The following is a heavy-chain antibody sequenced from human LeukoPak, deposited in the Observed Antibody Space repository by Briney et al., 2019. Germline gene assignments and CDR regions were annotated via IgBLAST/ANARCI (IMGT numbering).Heavy chain of an antibody. D-gene: IGHD1-26*01. CDR3: ARDRESSPWELLLDY. Sequence: PSETLSLTCAVSGYSIRSGYYWAWIRQPPGKGLEGIGSLHHTRSTYYNPSLKSRVTMSVDRSNNKFSLNLNSVTAADTAVYYCARDRESSPWELLLDYWGQGIVVTVSS. J-gene: IGHJ4*02. CDR2: LHHTRST. CDR1: GYSIRSGYY. V-gene: IGHV4-38-2*02.